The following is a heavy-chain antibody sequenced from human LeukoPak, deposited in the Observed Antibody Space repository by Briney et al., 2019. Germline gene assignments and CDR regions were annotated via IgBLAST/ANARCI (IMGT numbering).Heavy chain of an antibody. CDR3: ATLTGYYNVAVDY. D-gene: IGHD3-9*01. CDR2: ISSSSSYI. Sequence: GGSLRLSCAASGFTFSSYSMNWVRQAPGKGLEWVSSISSSSSYIYYADSVKGRFTISRDNAKNSLYLRMNSLRAEDTAVYYCATLTGYYNVAVDYWGQGTLVTVSS. V-gene: IGHV3-21*01. CDR1: GFTFSSYS. J-gene: IGHJ4*02.